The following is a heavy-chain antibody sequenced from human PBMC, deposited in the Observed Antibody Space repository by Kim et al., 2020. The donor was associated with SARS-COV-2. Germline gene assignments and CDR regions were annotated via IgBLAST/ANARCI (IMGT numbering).Heavy chain of an antibody. CDR2: ISGSGSST. D-gene: IGHD2-15*01. J-gene: IGHJ6*02. V-gene: IGHV3-23*01. CDR3: AKDVGSVCSGGSCLVLDRWFSGEVYYYGMDF. CDR1: GFTFRSYA. Sequence: GGSLRLSCEGSGFTFRSYAMSWVRQAPGKGLEWVSAISGSGSSTYYADSVKGRFTISRDNSKKTLYLQMNSLRAEDTAVYYCAKDVGSVCSGGSCLVLDRWFSGEVYYYGMDFWGQGTTVTVSS.